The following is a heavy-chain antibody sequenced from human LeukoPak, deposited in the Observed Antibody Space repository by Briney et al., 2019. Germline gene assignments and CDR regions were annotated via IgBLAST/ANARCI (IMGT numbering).Heavy chain of an antibody. Sequence: SETLSLTCAVYGGSFSGYYWSWIRQPPGKRLEWIGEINHSGSTNYNPSLKSRVTISVDTSKNQFSLKLSSVTAADTAVYYCARGDVLLWFGELLTGPYFVYWGQGTLVTVSS. CDR1: GGSFSGYY. CDR2: INHSGST. V-gene: IGHV4-34*01. CDR3: ARGDVLLWFGELLTGPYFVY. J-gene: IGHJ4*02. D-gene: IGHD3-10*01.